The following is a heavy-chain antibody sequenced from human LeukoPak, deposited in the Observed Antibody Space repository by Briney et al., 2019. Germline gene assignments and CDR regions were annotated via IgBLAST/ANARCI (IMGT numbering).Heavy chain of an antibody. J-gene: IGHJ4*02. CDR2: INSDGSST. CDR1: GFTFSSYW. D-gene: IGHD3-9*01. Sequence: PGGSLRLSCAASGFTFSSYWMHWVRKAPGKGLVWVSRINSDGSSTSYADSVKGRFTISRDNAKNTLYLQMNSLRAEDTAVYYCARAYNGYYKQPDYWGQGTLVTVSS. CDR3: ARAYNGYYKQPDY. V-gene: IGHV3-74*01.